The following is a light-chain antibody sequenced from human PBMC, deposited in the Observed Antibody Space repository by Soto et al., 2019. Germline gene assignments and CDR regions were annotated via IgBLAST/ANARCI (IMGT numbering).Light chain of an antibody. J-gene: IGKJ4*01. CDR1: QNIRTY. V-gene: IGKV3-15*01. CDR2: GAS. Sequence: MTQSPTSLSASVGDSVTIACRASQNIRTYLHWYQHKPGQAPRLLIFGASTRATGLPARFIGSGSGTEYTLTISSLQSEDFALYYCQQYSNWPLTFGGGTKVDIK. CDR3: QQYSNWPLT.